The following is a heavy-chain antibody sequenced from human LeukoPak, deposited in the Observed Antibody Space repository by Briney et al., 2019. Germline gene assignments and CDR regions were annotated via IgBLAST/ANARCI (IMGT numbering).Heavy chain of an antibody. CDR3: ARATGSAFDI. V-gene: IGHV4-59*08. Sequence: SETLSLTCTVSGGSISSYYWSWIRQPPGKELEWIGYIYYSGSTNYNPSLKSRVTISVDTSKNQFSLKLSSVTAADTAVYYCARATGSAFDIWGQGTMVTVSS. J-gene: IGHJ3*02. D-gene: IGHD3-9*01. CDR2: IYYSGST. CDR1: GGSISSYY.